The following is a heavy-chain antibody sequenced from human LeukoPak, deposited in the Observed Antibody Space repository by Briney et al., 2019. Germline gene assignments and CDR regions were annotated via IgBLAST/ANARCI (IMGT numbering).Heavy chain of an antibody. CDR1: GYTFTSFD. Sequence: GASVKVSCTASGYTFTSFDINWVRQASGQGLEWMGWMNPHSGNTGFAQKFQGRVTLTRNTSISTAYMELSSLRSEDSAIYYCARTNWAYWYFDLWGRGAPVTVSS. J-gene: IGHJ2*01. D-gene: IGHD7-27*01. V-gene: IGHV1-8*01. CDR3: ARTNWAYWYFDL. CDR2: MNPHSGNT.